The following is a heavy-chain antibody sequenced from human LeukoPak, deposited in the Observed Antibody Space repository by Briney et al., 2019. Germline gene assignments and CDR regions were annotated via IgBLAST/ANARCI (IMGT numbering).Heavy chain of an antibody. V-gene: IGHV4-4*07. J-gene: IGHJ3*02. CDR2: IYTSGST. Sequence: SETLSLTCTVSGGSISSYYWSWIRQPAGKGLEWIGRIYTSGSTNYNPSLKSRVTMSVDTSKNQFSLKLSSVTAADTAVYYCARGRRITMVRGVSRVNPFDIWGQGTMVTASS. D-gene: IGHD3-10*01. CDR1: GGSISSYY. CDR3: ARGRRITMVRGVSRVNPFDI.